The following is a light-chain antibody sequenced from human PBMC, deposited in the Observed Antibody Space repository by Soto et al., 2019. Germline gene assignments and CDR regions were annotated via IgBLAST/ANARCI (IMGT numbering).Light chain of an antibody. CDR2: TTS. Sequence: DIQVTQSPSSVSASVGDRITITCRASQDINNWLAWYQQKPGKAPKLLIYTTSNLQSGVPSRFSGSGSGTDFTLTISSLQPEDFATYYCQQANSFPLTFGGGTKVEIK. J-gene: IGKJ4*01. V-gene: IGKV1D-12*01. CDR1: QDINNW. CDR3: QQANSFPLT.